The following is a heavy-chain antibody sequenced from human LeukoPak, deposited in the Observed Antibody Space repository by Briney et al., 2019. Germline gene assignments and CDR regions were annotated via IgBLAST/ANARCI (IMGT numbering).Heavy chain of an antibody. Sequence: ASVKVSCKASGYTFTGYYMHWVRQAPGQGLEWMGWINPNSGGTNYAQKFQGMVTMTRDTSISTAYMELSRLRSDDTAVYYCARGPMVLGQYYFDYWGQGTLVTVSS. CDR1: GYTFTGYY. J-gene: IGHJ4*02. D-gene: IGHD4/OR15-4a*01. CDR3: ARGPMVLGQYYFDY. V-gene: IGHV1-2*02. CDR2: INPNSGGT.